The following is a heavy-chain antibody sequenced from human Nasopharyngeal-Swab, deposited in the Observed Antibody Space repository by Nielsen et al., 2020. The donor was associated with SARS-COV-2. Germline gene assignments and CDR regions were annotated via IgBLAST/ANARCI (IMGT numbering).Heavy chain of an antibody. Sequence: WVRQAPGQGLEWMGRINPNSGDTNYAQKFQGRVTMTRDTSISTAYMELSRVRSDDTAVYYCARNDSSGYGYWGQGTLVTVSS. CDR2: INPNSGDT. CDR3: ARNDSSGYGY. J-gene: IGHJ4*02. D-gene: IGHD3-22*01. V-gene: IGHV1-2*06.